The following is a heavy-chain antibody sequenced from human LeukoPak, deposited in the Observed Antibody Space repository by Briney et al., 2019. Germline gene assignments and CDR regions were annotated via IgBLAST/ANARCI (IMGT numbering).Heavy chain of an antibody. V-gene: IGHV1-8*03. D-gene: IGHD3-10*01. CDR2: MNPNSGNT. J-gene: IGHJ4*02. Sequence: ASVKVSCKASGYTFTSYDINWVRQATGQGLEWMGWMNPNSGNTGYAQKFQGRVTITRNTSISTAYMELSSLRSEDTAVYYCARGLGITMVRGPKMRPFDYWGQGTLVTVSS. CDR1: GYTFTSYD. CDR3: ARGLGITMVRGPKMRPFDY.